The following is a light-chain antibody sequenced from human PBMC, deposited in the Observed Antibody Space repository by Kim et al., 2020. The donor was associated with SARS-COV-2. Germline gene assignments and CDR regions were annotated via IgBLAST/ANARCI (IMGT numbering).Light chain of an antibody. CDR2: KTS. CDR1: ESISTW. V-gene: IGKV1-5*03. J-gene: IGKJ2*01. CDR3: QQYGA. Sequence: PPTLSASVGDRVTITCRASESISTWLAWYQQKPGKVPRLLIYKTSRLESGVPSRFSGSGSGTEFTLTINSLQTDDLATYYCQQYGAFGQGTKVEIK.